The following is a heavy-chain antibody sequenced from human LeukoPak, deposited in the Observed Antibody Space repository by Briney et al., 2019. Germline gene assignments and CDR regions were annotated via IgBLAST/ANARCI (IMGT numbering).Heavy chain of an antibody. Sequence: PGGSLRLSCAASGFTFSSYAMSWVRQAPGKGLEWVSAISGSGGSTYYADSVKGRFTISRDNSKNTLYLQMNSLRAEDTAVYYCATSPYSSGWYYFDYWGQGTLVTVSS. CDR3: ATSPYSSGWYYFDY. V-gene: IGHV3-23*01. J-gene: IGHJ4*02. CDR1: GFTFSSYA. D-gene: IGHD6-19*01. CDR2: ISGSGGST.